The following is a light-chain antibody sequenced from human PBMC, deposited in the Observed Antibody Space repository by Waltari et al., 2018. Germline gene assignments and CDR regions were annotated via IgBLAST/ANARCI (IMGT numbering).Light chain of an antibody. CDR3: SSYTSSITVM. Sequence: QSALTHPASVSGSPGQSTTIFCTGTSSHVSAYDFVTWYQQHPGKAPKLIMYDVSNRPSGVSNRFSGSKSGNTASLTISGLQAEDEADYYCSSYTSSITVMFGGGTKVTVL. J-gene: IGLJ3*02. CDR1: SSHVSAYDF. CDR2: DVS. V-gene: IGLV2-14*01.